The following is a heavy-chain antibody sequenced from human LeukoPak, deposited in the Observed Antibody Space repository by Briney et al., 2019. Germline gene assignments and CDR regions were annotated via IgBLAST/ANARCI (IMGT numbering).Heavy chain of an antibody. CDR2: ISGSGGDT. J-gene: IGHJ4*02. D-gene: IGHD2-8*01. CDR3: AKDRSCTNNICHGDFDY. V-gene: IGHV3-23*01. Sequence: GGSLGLSCAAPGLTFSNYAISWVRQAPGKGLEWVSGISGSGGDTYYADSVKGRFTISRDNSKNTLYLQMNSLRAEDTAVYYCAKDRSCTNNICHGDFDYWGQGTLVTVSS. CDR1: GLTFSNYA.